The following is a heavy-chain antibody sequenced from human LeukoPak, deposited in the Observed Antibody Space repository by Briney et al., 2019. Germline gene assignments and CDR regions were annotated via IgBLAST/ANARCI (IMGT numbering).Heavy chain of an antibody. CDR1: GGSISSGSYY. D-gene: IGHD3-22*01. V-gene: IGHV4-61*02. J-gene: IGHJ3*02. CDR2: IYTSGST. CDR3: AXSXXXXXXDSSAPXYXXFXX. Sequence: PSETLSLACTVSGGSISSGSYYWSWIRQPAGKGLEWIGRIYTSGSTNYNPSLKSRVTISVDTSKNQFSMKLSSVTAADTAVYYXAXSXXXXXXDSSAPXYXXFXXWGQGXMVTVSS.